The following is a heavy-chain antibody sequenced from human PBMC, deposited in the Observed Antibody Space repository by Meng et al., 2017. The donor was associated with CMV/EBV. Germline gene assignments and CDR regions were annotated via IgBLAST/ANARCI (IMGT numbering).Heavy chain of an antibody. J-gene: IGHJ4*02. CDR1: GFTVSSNY. D-gene: IGHD1-26*01. V-gene: IGHV3-66*01. Sequence: EVRVVGSGGGLVQPGGSLRLSCAASGFTVSSNYMSWVRQAPGKGLEWVSVIYSGGGTYYADSVKGRFTISRDNSKNTLYLQMNSLRAEDTAVYYCARIGSGSYSWDYWGQGTLVTVSS. CDR3: ARIGSGSYSWDY. CDR2: IYSGGGT.